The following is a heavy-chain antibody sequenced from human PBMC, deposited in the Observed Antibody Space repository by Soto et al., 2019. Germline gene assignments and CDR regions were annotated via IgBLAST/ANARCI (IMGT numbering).Heavy chain of an antibody. V-gene: IGHV5-10-1*01. J-gene: IGHJ4*02. D-gene: IGHD6-19*01. Sequence: GESLKISGKGSGYSFTSYWFSWVRQMPGKGLEWMGRIDPSDSYTNYSPSFQGHVTISADKSISTAYLQWSSLKASDTAMYYCARRGGWYQFDYRGQGTLVTVSS. CDR3: ARRGGWYQFDY. CDR1: GYSFTSYW. CDR2: IDPSDSYT.